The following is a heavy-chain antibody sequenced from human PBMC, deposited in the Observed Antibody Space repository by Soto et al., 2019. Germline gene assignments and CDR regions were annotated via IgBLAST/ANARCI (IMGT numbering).Heavy chain of an antibody. D-gene: IGHD3-16*01. J-gene: IGHJ4*03. CDR1: GYTFTSYY. CDR2: INPNSGGT. Sequence: ASVKVSCKASGYTFTSYYMHWVRQAPGQGLEWMGWINPNSGGTSYAQKFQGWVTMTRDTSISTAYMELSRLRSDDTALYYCARKEEDDHVWGKSPLDWGQGTLVTVSS. V-gene: IGHV1-2*04. CDR3: ARKEEDDHVWGKSPLD.